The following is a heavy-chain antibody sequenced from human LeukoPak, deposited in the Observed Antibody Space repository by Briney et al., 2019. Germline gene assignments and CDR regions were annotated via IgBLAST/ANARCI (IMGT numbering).Heavy chain of an antibody. D-gene: IGHD4-17*01. V-gene: IGHV3-33*01. Sequence: GGSLRLSCAASGFTFSSYGMHWVRQAPGKGLEWVAVIWYDRSNKYYADSVKGRFTISRDNSKNTLYLQMNSLRAEDTAVYYCARGDYGDYVYYYYGMDVWGQRTTVTVSS. J-gene: IGHJ6*02. CDR2: IWYDRSNK. CDR1: GFTFSSYG. CDR3: ARGDYGDYVYYYYGMDV.